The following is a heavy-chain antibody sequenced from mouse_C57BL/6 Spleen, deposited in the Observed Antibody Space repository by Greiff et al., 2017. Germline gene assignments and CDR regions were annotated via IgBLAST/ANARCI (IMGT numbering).Heavy chain of an antibody. D-gene: IGHD1-1*01. Sequence: QVQLQQPGAELVMPGASVKLSCKASGYTFTSYWMHWVKQRPGQGLEWIGEIDPSDSYTNYNQKFKGKSTLTVDKSSSTAYMQLSSLTSEDSAVYYCARSYYGSSYEWFAYWGQGTLVTVSA. J-gene: IGHJ3*01. V-gene: IGHV1-69*01. CDR2: IDPSDSYT. CDR3: ARSYYGSSYEWFAY. CDR1: GYTFTSYW.